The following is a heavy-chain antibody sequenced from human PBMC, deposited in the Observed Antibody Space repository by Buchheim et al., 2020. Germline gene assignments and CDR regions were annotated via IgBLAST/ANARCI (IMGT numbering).Heavy chain of an antibody. CDR2: IYIDGTTT. Sequence: DVQLVESGGGLVQPGGSLRLSCAASGFTFSSYWMNWVRQAPGKGLVWVARIYIDGTTTPYADSVKGRFTISRDNAKNTLHLQMNRLRVKNTPVYDDVRELGCHTDSTDAYLDSWGQGTL. V-gene: IGHV3-74*01. J-gene: IGHJ4*02. D-gene: IGHD2/OR15-2a*01. CDR1: GFTFSSYW. CDR3: VRELGCHTDSTDAYLDS.